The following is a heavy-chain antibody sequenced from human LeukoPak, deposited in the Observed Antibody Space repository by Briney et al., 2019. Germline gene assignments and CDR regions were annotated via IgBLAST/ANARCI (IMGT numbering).Heavy chain of an antibody. D-gene: IGHD5-24*01. V-gene: IGHV3-74*01. CDR2: VIRDGSFT. CDR1: GFTFRSYW. Sequence: PGGSLRLSCAASGFTFRSYWMRWVCQAPGKGLEWVSRVIRDGSFTNYADSVKGRFTISRDNAKNTLYLQMSSLGAEDTAVYFCVRDGDDFNFDYWGQGSLVTVSS. CDR3: VRDGDDFNFDY. J-gene: IGHJ4*02.